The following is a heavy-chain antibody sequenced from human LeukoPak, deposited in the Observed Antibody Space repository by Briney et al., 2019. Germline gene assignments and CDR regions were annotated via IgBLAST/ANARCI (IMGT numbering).Heavy chain of an antibody. Sequence: GGSLRLSCAASRFTLSTYWMSWVRRAPGKGLEGVANIKQDGSQKYYVDSVKGRFTISRDNARNSLYLQMNSLRAEDTAVYYCARETPDSSGWDWGQGTLVTVSS. V-gene: IGHV3-7*01. CDR1: RFTLSTYW. CDR3: ARETPDSSGWD. J-gene: IGHJ4*02. CDR2: IKQDGSQK. D-gene: IGHD6-19*01.